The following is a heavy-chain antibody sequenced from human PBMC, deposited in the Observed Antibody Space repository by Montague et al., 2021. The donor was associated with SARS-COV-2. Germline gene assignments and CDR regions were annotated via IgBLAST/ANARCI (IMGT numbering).Heavy chain of an antibody. V-gene: IGHV4-59*08. CDR2: IYYSGST. J-gene: IGHJ5*02. CDR3: ARQHTIKLGCCSGGSCYSSWFDP. Sequence: SETLSLTCTVSGGSISSYYWSWIRQPPGKGLEWIGYIYYSGSTNYNPSLKSRVTISVDTSRNQFSLKLSSVTAADTAVYYCARQHTIKLGCCSGGSCYSSWFDPWGQGTLVTVSS. D-gene: IGHD2-15*01. CDR1: GGSISSYY.